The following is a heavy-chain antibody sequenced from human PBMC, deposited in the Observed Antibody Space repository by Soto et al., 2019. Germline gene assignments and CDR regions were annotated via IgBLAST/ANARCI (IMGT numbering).Heavy chain of an antibody. J-gene: IGHJ4*02. Sequence: SETLSLTCTVSCGSVSSGSYYWSWIRQPPGKGLEWIGFISYSGTTHYSASLRSRVSISVDTSKNQFSLDLSSVTAADTAVYYCATMGTPVTGLYYFDYWGQGTLVTVSS. CDR2: ISYSGTT. V-gene: IGHV4-30-4*08. CDR1: CGSVSSGSYY. D-gene: IGHD4-17*01. CDR3: ATMGTPVTGLYYFDY.